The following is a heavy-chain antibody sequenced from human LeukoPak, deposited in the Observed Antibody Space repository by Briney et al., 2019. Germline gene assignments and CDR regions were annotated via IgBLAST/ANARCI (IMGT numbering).Heavy chain of an antibody. Sequence: SETPSLTCSVSGGSMSNYYWTWIRQPPGKRLEWIGYIYESGSANYNPSLKSRLTMSVDTSKKQFSMKLNSVTAADTAIYYCARVEVNWGSQTFDYWGQGTLVTVSS. J-gene: IGHJ4*02. CDR1: GGSMSNYY. CDR2: IYESGSA. CDR3: ARVEVNWGSQTFDY. V-gene: IGHV4-59*01. D-gene: IGHD7-27*01.